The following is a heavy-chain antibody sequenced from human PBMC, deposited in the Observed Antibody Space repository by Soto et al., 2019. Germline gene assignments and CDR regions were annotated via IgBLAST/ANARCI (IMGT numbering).Heavy chain of an antibody. V-gene: IGHV3-23*01. CDR2: ISGSAGST. CDR3: AKDQAYYYGSGSHWFDP. D-gene: IGHD3-10*01. Sequence: VGFLRLSCAASGFTFSNYAMNWVRQAPGKGLEWVSAISGSAGSTYYADSVKGRFTISRDNSKNTLYLQMSSLRAEDTAVYYCAKDQAYYYGSGSHWFDPWGQGTLVTVSS. CDR1: GFTFSNYA. J-gene: IGHJ5*02.